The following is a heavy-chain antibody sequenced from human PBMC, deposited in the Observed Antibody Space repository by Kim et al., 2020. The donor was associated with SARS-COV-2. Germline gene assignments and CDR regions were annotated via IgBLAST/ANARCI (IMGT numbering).Heavy chain of an antibody. D-gene: IGHD3-16*02. CDR1: GFTFSDYY. CDR3: ARVGYDYVCGSYRDYYD. J-gene: IGHJ6*01. Sequence: GGSLRLSCAASGFTFSDYYMSWIRQAPGKGLEWVLYISSSSSYTNYADSVKGRFTISRDNAKNLLYLQMNSLRDEDTAVYYWARVGYDYVCGSYRDYYD. V-gene: IGHV3-11*05. CDR2: ISSSSSYT.